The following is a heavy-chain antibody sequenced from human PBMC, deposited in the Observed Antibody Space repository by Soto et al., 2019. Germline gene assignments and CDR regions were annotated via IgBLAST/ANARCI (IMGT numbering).Heavy chain of an antibody. V-gene: IGHV4-31*03. J-gene: IGHJ5*02. D-gene: IGHD2-15*01. CDR1: GGSISSGGYY. CDR2: IYYSGST. Sequence: QVQLQESGPGLVKPSQTLSLTCTVSGGSISSGGYYWSWIRQHPGKGLEWIGYIYYSGSTYYNPSPKSRVTISVDTSKNQFSLKLSSVTAADTAVYYCARECGGSCYSRWFDPWGQGTLVTVSS. CDR3: ARECGGSCYSRWFDP.